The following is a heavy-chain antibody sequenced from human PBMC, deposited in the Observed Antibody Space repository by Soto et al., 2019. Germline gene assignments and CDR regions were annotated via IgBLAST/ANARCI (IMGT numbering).Heavy chain of an antibody. J-gene: IGHJ4*02. D-gene: IGHD3-22*01. CDR1: GGTFSTNT. V-gene: IGHV1-69*13. CDR2: IMPIFGSA. CDR3: ARQFDSDTSGYYYAY. Sequence: SVKVSCKASGGTFSTNTISWVRQAPGQGLEWMGGIMPIFGSANYAQKFQGRVTITADEYTRTVYMELSRLRSEDTAVYYCARQFDSDTSGYYYAYWGQRTLVTVSS.